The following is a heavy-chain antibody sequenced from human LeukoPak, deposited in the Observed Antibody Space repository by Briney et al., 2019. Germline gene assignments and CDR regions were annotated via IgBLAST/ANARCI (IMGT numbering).Heavy chain of an antibody. CDR3: ARHPSYTSGWPLDY. V-gene: IGHV5-51*01. CDR1: GYSFNSYW. Sequence: GESLKISCKGSGYSFNSYWIGWVRPMPGKGLEWMGIIYLGDSDTRYSPSFQGQVTISADKSISTAYLQWSSLKASDTAMYYCARHPSYTSGWPLDYWGQGTLVTVSS. D-gene: IGHD6-19*01. CDR2: IYLGDSDT. J-gene: IGHJ4*02.